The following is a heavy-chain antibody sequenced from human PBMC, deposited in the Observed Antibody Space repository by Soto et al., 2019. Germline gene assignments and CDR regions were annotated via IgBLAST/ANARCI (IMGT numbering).Heavy chain of an antibody. CDR2: IFGSGGTT. CDR3: AKQHIVGATAFDY. Sequence: EVQLLDSGGGLVQPGGSLKLSCAASGFTFSTYAMSWVRQAPGKGLEWVSAIFGSGGTTYYADSVKGRFTISRDNSKNKLYLLMNSLRAEDTAIYYCAKQHIVGATAFDYWGQGTLVTVSA. D-gene: IGHD1-26*01. V-gene: IGHV3-23*01. J-gene: IGHJ4*02. CDR1: GFTFSTYA.